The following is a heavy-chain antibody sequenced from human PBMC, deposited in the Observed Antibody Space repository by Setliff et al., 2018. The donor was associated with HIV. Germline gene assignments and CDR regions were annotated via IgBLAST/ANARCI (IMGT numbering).Heavy chain of an antibody. J-gene: IGHJ6*03. V-gene: IGHV1-69*06. D-gene: IGHD5-12*01. Sequence: SVKVSCKASGGTFSDSAINWVRQAPGQGLEWMGRIIPVFGTANYAPKFPDRGTITADKSTSTAYLELSSLGSDDTAVYYCAKEVATTYYYRYMDVWGTG. CDR3: AKEVATTYYYRYMDV. CDR1: GGTFSDSA. CDR2: IIPVFGTA.